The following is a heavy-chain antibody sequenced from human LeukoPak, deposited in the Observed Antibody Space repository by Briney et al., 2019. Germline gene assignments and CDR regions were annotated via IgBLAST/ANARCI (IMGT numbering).Heavy chain of an antibody. J-gene: IGHJ3*02. CDR1: GYAFTGYY. D-gene: IGHD3-22*01. CDR2: INPNSGGT. CDR3: AREYDSSFGPAFDI. V-gene: IGHV1-2*06. Sequence: GASVKVSCKASGYAFTGYYMQWVRQAPGQGLEWMGRINPNSGGTNYAQKFQGRVTMTRDTSISTAYMELSRLRSDDTAVYYCAREYDSSFGPAFDIWGQGTMVTVSS.